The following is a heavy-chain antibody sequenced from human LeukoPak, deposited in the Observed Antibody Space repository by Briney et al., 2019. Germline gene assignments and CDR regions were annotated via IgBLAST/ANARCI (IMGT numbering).Heavy chain of an antibody. CDR3: AKEISSGSADYIFDY. CDR2: ISYDGRDK. V-gene: IGHV3-30*18. J-gene: IGHJ4*02. CDR1: GFSFSSYG. Sequence: PGRSLRLSCAASGFSFSSYGMHWVRQALGKGLEWVAVISYDGRDKKYADSVKGRFTISRDKSKNTLYLQMNSLRAEDTAVYYCAKEISSGSADYIFDYWGEGTLVTVSS. D-gene: IGHD3-10*01.